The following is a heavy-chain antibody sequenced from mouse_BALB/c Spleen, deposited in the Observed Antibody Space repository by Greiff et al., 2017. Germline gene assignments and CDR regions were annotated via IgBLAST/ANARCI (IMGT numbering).Heavy chain of an antibody. CDR3: ARDRYDGYFRVAY. D-gene: IGHD2-3*01. CDR2: IWAGGST. Sequence: VKLMESGPGLVAPSQSLSITCTVSGFSLTSYGVHWVRQPPGKGLEWLGVIWAGGSTNYNSALMSRLSISKDNSKSQVFLKMNSLQTDDTAMYYCARDRYDGYFRVAYWGQGALVTVSA. J-gene: IGHJ3*01. V-gene: IGHV2-9*02. CDR1: GFSLTSYG.